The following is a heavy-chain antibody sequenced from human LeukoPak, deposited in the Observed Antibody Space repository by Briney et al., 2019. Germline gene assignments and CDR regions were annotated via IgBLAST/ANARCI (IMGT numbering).Heavy chain of an antibody. V-gene: IGHV3-33*01. J-gene: IGHJ6*04. CDR2: IWYDGSNK. Sequence: GRSLRLSCAASGFTFSSYGMHWVRQAPGKGLEWVAVIWYDGSNKYYADSVKGQFTISRDNSKNTLYLQMNSLRAEDTAVYYCAMCIAAAGTRRDYYYYGMDVWGKGTTVTVSS. CDR1: GFTFSSYG. D-gene: IGHD6-13*01. CDR3: AMCIAAAGTRRDYYYYGMDV.